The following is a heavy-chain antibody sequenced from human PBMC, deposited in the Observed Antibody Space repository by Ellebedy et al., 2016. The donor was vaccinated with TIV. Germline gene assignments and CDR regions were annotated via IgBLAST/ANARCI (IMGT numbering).Heavy chain of an antibody. CDR2: CYESGRT. Sequence: SETLSLXXSVSGGSIGYGSHAWSCIRQPPGQGLEWVGYCYESGRTFYNPSLKSRVSIAVDRSKNQFSLRLTSVTAADTAVYYCARRGDTTEEPSDFWGQGTLVTVSP. CDR1: GGSIGYGSHA. J-gene: IGHJ4*02. CDR3: ARRGDTTEEPSDF. D-gene: IGHD1-14*01. V-gene: IGHV4-30-2*01.